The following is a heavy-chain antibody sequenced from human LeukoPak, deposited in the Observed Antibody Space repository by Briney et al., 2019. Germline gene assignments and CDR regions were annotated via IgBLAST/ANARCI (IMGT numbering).Heavy chain of an antibody. CDR2: ISYDGSNK. J-gene: IGHJ4*02. CDR1: GFTFSSYA. V-gene: IGHV3-30-3*01. Sequence: PGRSLRLSCAASGFTFSSYAMHWVRQAPGKGLEWVAVISYDGSNKYYADSVKGRFTISRDNSKNTLYLQMNSLRAEDTTVYYCARSTGTTAVDYWGQGTLVTVSS. CDR3: ARSTGTTAVDY. D-gene: IGHD1-1*01.